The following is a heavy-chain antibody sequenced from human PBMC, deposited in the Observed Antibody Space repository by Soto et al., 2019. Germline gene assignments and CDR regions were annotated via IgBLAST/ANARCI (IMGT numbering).Heavy chain of an antibody. V-gene: IGHV1-18*01. CDR2: ISAYNGNT. D-gene: IGHD3-22*01. Sequence: GASAKVSCTASGYTFTSYGISWVRQAPGQGLEWMGWISAYNGNTNYAQKLQGRVTMTTDTSTSTAYMELRSLRSDDTAVYYCARGRYYYDSSGYYWPDGYYGMDVWGQGTTVTVSS. J-gene: IGHJ6*02. CDR3: ARGRYYYDSSGYYWPDGYYGMDV. CDR1: GYTFTSYG.